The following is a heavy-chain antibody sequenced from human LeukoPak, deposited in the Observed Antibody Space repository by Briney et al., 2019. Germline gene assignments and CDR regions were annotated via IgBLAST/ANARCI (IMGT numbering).Heavy chain of an antibody. V-gene: IGHV3-23*01. J-gene: IGHJ4*02. CDR2: ISGSGGNT. CDR3: AKALVDTAMGYFDY. CDR1: GFTFSSHG. Sequence: GETLRLSCAASGFTFSSHGMNWVRQAPGKGLEWVSGISGSGGNTYYADSVKGRFTISRDNSKNTLYLQMNSLRAEDTAVYYCAKALVDTAMGYFDYWGQGTLVTVSS. D-gene: IGHD5-18*01.